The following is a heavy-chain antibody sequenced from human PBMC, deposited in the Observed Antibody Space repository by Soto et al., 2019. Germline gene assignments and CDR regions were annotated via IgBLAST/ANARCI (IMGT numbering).Heavy chain of an antibody. Sequence: SETLSLTCTVSGGSISSGDYYWSWIRQPPGKGLEWIGYIYYSGSTYYNPSLKSRVTISVDTSKNQFSLKLSSVTAADTAVYYCARDGCSSTSCYVPSGQGTLVTVSS. CDR2: IYYSGST. V-gene: IGHV4-30-4*01. CDR1: GGSISSGDYY. CDR3: ARDGCSSTSCYVP. D-gene: IGHD2-2*01. J-gene: IGHJ5*02.